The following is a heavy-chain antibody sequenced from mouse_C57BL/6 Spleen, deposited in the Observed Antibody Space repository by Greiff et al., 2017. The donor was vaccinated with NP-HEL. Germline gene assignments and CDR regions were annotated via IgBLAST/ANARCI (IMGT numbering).Heavy chain of an antibody. V-gene: IGHV5-4*03. CDR2: ISDGGSYT. D-gene: IGHD2-10*02. J-gene: IGHJ3*01. Sequence: DVKLVESGGGLVKPGGSLKLSCAASGFTFSSYAMSWVRQTPEKRLEWVATISDGGSYTYYPDNVKGRFTISRDNAKNNLYLQMSHLKSEDTAMYYCARSYGNPWFAYWGQGTLVTVSA. CDR1: GFTFSSYA. CDR3: ARSYGNPWFAY.